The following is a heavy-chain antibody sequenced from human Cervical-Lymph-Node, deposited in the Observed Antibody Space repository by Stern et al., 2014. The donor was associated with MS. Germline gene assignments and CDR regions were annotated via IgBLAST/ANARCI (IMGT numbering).Heavy chain of an antibody. CDR3: ARAESGEEVGGYYIRRLDY. Sequence: EMQLVESGGGLVKPGGSLRLSCVASGFTFSNSSLHWVRQAPEKGLEWVPSISSRSKYIIQADSVRGRFTISRNNAKNELFLQMTSLRAEDTAVSYCARAESGEEVGGYYIRRLDYWGQGTLVTVSS. J-gene: IGHJ4*02. CDR1: GFTFSNSS. CDR2: ISSRSKYI. D-gene: IGHD3-22*01. V-gene: IGHV3-21*01.